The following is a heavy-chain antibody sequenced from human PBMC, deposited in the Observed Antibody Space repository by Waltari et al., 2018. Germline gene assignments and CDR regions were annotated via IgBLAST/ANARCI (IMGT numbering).Heavy chain of an antibody. D-gene: IGHD4-17*01. Sequence: QVQLQESGPGLVKPSETLSLTCTVSGGSISSYYWSWIRQPAGKGLEWIGRIYTSGSTNYNPSLKSRVTMSVDMSKNQFSLKLSSVTAADTAVYYCARGPGYGDYGGDWFDPWGQGTLVTVSS. V-gene: IGHV4-4*07. CDR3: ARGPGYGDYGGDWFDP. CDR1: GGSISSYY. J-gene: IGHJ5*02. CDR2: IYTSGST.